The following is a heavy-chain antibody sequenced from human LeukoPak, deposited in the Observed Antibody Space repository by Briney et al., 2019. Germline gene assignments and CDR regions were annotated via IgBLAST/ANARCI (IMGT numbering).Heavy chain of an antibody. CDR2: IWYGGSNK. V-gene: IGHV3-33*08. CDR3: ARDDVAVTGALDF. Sequence: GGSLRLSCAASGFTFSSYEMNWVRQAPGKGLEWVAVIWYGGSNKYYADSVKGRFTISRDNSKNTLYLQMNSLRAEDTAVYYCARDDVAVTGALDFWGQGTLVTVSS. CDR1: GFTFSSYE. D-gene: IGHD6-19*01. J-gene: IGHJ4*02.